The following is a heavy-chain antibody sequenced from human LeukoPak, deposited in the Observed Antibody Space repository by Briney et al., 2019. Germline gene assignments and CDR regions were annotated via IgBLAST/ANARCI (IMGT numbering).Heavy chain of an antibody. Sequence: GGSLRLSCAASGYTFTDHYMDWVRQAPGKGLEWVGRIRNKAGSYTTDYAASVKGRFTISGDDSKNSLYLQMNSLKTEDTAVYYCGSGYCSGGSCYSQVGHYWGRGTLVTVSS. CDR2: IRNKAGSYTT. CDR1: GYTFTDHY. D-gene: IGHD2-15*01. CDR3: GSGYCSGGSCYSQVGHY. J-gene: IGHJ4*02. V-gene: IGHV3-72*01.